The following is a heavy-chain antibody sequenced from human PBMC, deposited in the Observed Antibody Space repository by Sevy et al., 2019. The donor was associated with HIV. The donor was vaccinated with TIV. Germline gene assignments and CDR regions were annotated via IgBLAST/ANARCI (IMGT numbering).Heavy chain of an antibody. CDR3: ARDLALRESWFDP. CDR2: IYASGRS. CDR1: GASISSYY. J-gene: IGHJ5*02. Sequence: SETLSLTCTVSGASISSYYWSWIRQPAGKGLEWIGRIYASGRSIYNPSLKSRVTMSVDTSKNQFSLKLSSVTAADMAVYYCARDLALRESWFDPWGQGTLVTVSS. V-gene: IGHV4-4*07.